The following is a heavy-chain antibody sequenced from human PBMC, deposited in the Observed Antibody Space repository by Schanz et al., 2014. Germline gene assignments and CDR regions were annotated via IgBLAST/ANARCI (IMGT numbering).Heavy chain of an antibody. V-gene: IGHV3-74*01. J-gene: IGHJ4*02. CDR1: GFTFSGYW. D-gene: IGHD1-1*01. CDR3: AKERDIAGWNDGDY. Sequence: EVQLVESGGGLVQPGGSLRLSCAASGFTFSGYWMHWVRQAPGKGLVWVSRVNGAGITTTYADSVKGRFTISRDNSRNTLFLQMERLRTEDTAVYHCAKERDIAGWNDGDYWGQGTLVTVSS. CDR2: VNGAGITT.